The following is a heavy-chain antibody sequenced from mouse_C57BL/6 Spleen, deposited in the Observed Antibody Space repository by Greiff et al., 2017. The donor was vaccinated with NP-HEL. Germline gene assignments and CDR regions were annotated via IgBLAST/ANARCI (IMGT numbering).Heavy chain of an antibody. J-gene: IGHJ4*01. V-gene: IGHV1-69*01. Sequence: QVQLQQPGAELVMPGASVKLSCKASGYTFTSYWMHWVKQRPGQGLEWIGEIDPSDSYTTYNQKLKGKSTLTVDKASSTAYMQLSSLTSEDSAVYYCARRGFPYAMDYWGQGTSVTVSS. CDR3: ARRGFPYAMDY. CDR1: GYTFTSYW. CDR2: IDPSDSYT.